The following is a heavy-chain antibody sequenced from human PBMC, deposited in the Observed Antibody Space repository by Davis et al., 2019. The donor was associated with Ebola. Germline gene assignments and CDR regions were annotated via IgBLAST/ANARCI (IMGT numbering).Heavy chain of an antibody. CDR2: IIPILGIA. Sequence: SVKVSCKASGGTFSTYAISWVRQAPGQGLEWMGGIIPILGIANYAQKFQGRVTITADESTSTAYMELSSLRSEDTAVYYCARGRADYGDYEYYFDYWGQGTLVTVSS. D-gene: IGHD4-17*01. CDR1: GGTFSTYA. V-gene: IGHV1-69*10. J-gene: IGHJ4*02. CDR3: ARGRADYGDYEYYFDY.